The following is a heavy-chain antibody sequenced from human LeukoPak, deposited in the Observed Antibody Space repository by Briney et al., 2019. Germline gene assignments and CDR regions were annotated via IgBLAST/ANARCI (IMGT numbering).Heavy chain of an antibody. J-gene: IGHJ4*02. Sequence: SETLSLTCTVSGGSISSYYWSWIRQPPGKGLEWIGYIYYSGSTNYNPSLKSRVTISVDTSKNQFSLKLSSVTAADTAVYYCARGCGGDCYGQDYWGQGTLVTVSS. CDR3: ARGCGGDCYGQDY. CDR1: GGSISSYY. D-gene: IGHD2-21*01. CDR2: IYYSGST. V-gene: IGHV4-59*08.